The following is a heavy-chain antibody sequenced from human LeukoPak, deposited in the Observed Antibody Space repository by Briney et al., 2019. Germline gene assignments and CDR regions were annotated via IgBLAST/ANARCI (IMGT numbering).Heavy chain of an antibody. CDR3: ARGRQQSALAY. CDR1: GGSISSGGYY. J-gene: IGHJ4*02. Sequence: SQTLSLTCTVSGGSISSGGYYWSWIRQHPGKGLEWIGYIYYSGSTYYNPSLKSRVTISVDTPKNQFSLKLSSVTAADTAVYYCARGRQQSALAYWGQGTLVTVSS. V-gene: IGHV4-31*03. CDR2: IYYSGST. D-gene: IGHD6-13*01.